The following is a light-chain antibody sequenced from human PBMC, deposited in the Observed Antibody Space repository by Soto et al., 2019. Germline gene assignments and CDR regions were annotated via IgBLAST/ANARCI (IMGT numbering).Light chain of an antibody. CDR1: QDISDD. V-gene: IGKV1-6*01. CDR3: LQNPNYPLT. J-gene: IGKJ1*01. CDR2: GAS. Sequence: AIQMTQSPSSLSASVGDRVTITCRASQDISDDVGWYQQTPGKAPKLLISGASRLQSGVPSRFSGSGSGAEFTLTITSLRPEDSATYDCLQNPNYPLTVGQGTKVEI.